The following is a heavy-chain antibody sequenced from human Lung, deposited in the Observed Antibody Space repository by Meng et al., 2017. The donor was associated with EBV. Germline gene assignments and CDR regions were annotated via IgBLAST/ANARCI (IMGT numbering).Heavy chain of an antibody. V-gene: IGHV3-43*01. Sequence: ELQLVESGGAVVQPGGSLRLSCAASGFTFDDYTMHWVRQPPGKGLEWVSLITWNGRTTYYADAVRGRFTLSRDNSKNSLYLQMNSLTTEDTAFYFCAKELPIVGATHELDFWGRGTLVTVAS. J-gene: IGHJ4*02. CDR3: AKELPIVGATHELDF. CDR1: GFTFDDYT. CDR2: ITWNGRTT. D-gene: IGHD1-26*01.